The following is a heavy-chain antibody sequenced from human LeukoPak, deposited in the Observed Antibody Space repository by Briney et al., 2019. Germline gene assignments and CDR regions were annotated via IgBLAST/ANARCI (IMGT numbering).Heavy chain of an antibody. CDR3: ARGSYYYDSSGYPLSFDY. CDR2: IYTSGST. V-gene: IGHV4-4*07. CDR1: GGSISSYY. D-gene: IGHD3-22*01. Sequence: SETLSLTCTVSGGSISSYYWSWIRQPAGKGLEWIGRIYTSGSTNYNPSLKSRVTMSVDTSKNQFSLKLSSVTAADTAVYYCARGSYYYDSSGYPLSFDYWGQGTLVTVSS. J-gene: IGHJ4*02.